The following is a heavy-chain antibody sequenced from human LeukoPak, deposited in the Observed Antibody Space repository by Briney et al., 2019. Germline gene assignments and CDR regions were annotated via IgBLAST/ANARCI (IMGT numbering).Heavy chain of an antibody. J-gene: IGHJ4*02. CDR2: IYYSGST. Sequence: PSETLSLTCTVSGGSVSSGSYYWSWIRQPPGKGLEWIGYIYYSGSTNYNPSLKSRVTISVDTSKNQFSLKLSSVTAADTAVYYCASSLITGTTSIDYWGQGTLVTVSS. D-gene: IGHD1-7*01. CDR1: GGSVSSGSYY. V-gene: IGHV4-61*01. CDR3: ASSLITGTTSIDY.